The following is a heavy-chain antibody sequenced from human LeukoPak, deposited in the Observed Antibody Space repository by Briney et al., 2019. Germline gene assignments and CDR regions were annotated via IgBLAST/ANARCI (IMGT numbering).Heavy chain of an antibody. CDR3: AKEGRYSSGWYDWDYYYYMDV. Sequence: GGSLRLSCAASGFTVSSNYMSWVRQAPGKGLEWVSVIYSGGNTYYADSVKGRFTISRDNSKNTLYLQMNSLRAEDTAVYYCAKEGRYSSGWYDWDYYYYMDVWGKGTTVTVSS. V-gene: IGHV3-53*01. J-gene: IGHJ6*03. D-gene: IGHD6-19*01. CDR2: IYSGGNT. CDR1: GFTVSSNY.